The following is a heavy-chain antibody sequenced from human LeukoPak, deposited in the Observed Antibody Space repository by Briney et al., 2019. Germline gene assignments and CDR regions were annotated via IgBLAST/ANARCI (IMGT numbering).Heavy chain of an antibody. D-gene: IGHD3-3*01. Sequence: GGSLRLSCAASGFTVSNTYMSWVRHAPGQGLVWVSRIKGDGISTNYADSVKGRFTISRDIAKNTLYLQMNSLRAEDTGVYYCAKDHYWSIDYWGRGTLVTVSS. CDR3: AKDHYWSIDY. V-gene: IGHV3-74*01. J-gene: IGHJ4*02. CDR2: IKGDGIST. CDR1: GFTVSNTY.